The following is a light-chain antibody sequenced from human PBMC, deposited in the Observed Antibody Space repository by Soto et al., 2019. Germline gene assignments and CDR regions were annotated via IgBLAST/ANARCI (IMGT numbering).Light chain of an antibody. CDR2: GAS. Sequence: EIVMTQSPATLSVSPGERATLSCRASQGVSNNLAWYQQKPGQAPRLLIFGASTRATGIPARFSGSGSGTEFTLTISSLQSEDFAIYYCQQYNNWPPLTFGGGTKVDI. J-gene: IGKJ4*01. V-gene: IGKV3-15*01. CDR3: QQYNNWPPLT. CDR1: QGVSNN.